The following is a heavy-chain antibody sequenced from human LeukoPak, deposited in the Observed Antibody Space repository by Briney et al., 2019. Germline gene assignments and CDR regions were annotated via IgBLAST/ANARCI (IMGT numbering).Heavy chain of an antibody. CDR1: GDSVSSNSAA. D-gene: IGHD2-2*01. V-gene: IGHV6-1*01. Sequence: SQTLSLTCAISGDSVSSNSAAWNWIRQSPSRGLEWLGRTYYKSKWYNDYAVSVKSRMTINPDTSKNHFSLQLNSVTPEDTAVYYCEGGGCSSTGCRRYLDYWGQGTLVTVSS. J-gene: IGHJ4*02. CDR3: EGGGCSSTGCRRYLDY. CDR2: TYYKSKWYN.